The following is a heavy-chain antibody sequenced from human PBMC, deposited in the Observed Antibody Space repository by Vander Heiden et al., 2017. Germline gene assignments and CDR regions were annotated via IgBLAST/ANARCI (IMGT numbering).Heavy chain of an antibody. V-gene: IGHV5-51*01. CDR1: GYSFTSYS. CDR2: IYPGDSDT. D-gene: IGHD6-6*01. CDR3: ARRLDPYSSSSFDY. J-gene: IGHJ4*02. Sequence: DVQLVQSGAELKKPGESLKSSCKASGYSFTSYSIRWVRHIPVKGLEWMGIIYPGDSDTRYSPSFHGQVTISADKSISTAYLQWSSLKASDTAMYYCARRLDPYSSSSFDYWGQGTLVTVSS.